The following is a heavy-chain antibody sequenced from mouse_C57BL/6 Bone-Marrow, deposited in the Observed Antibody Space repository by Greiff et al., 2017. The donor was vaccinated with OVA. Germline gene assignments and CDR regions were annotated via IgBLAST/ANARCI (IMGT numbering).Heavy chain of an antibody. D-gene: IGHD2-5*01. CDR1: GYAFSSSW. CDR2: IYPGDGDT. J-gene: IGHJ4*01. Sequence: VQLQQSGPELVKPGASVKISCKASGYAFSSSWMNWVKQRPGKGLEWIGRIYPGDGDTNYNGKFKGKATLTADKSSSTAYMQLSSLTSEDSAVYFCARRYSNSYYAMDYWGQGTSVTVSS. V-gene: IGHV1-82*01. CDR3: ARRYSNSYYAMDY.